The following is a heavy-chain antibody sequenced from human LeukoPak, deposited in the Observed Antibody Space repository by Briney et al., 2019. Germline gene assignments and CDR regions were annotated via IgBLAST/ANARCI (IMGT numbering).Heavy chain of an antibody. CDR3: ARVSRLAADY. Sequence: GGSLRLSCAASGCIFSSHGRNGLRQAPGKGREGVAGISPSADITYYADSVKGRFTISRDNSKNTLYLQMNSLRAEDTAVHYCARVSRLAADYWGQGTLVTASS. CDR2: ISPSADIT. V-gene: IGHV3-23*01. D-gene: IGHD6-25*01. CDR1: GCIFSSHG. J-gene: IGHJ4*02.